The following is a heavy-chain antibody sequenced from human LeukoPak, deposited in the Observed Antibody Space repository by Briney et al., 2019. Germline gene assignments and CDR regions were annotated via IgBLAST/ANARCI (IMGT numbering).Heavy chain of an antibody. CDR3: ARAKIAATGGMDV. J-gene: IGHJ6*02. V-gene: IGHV3-20*01. CDR1: GFTFDDYG. CDR2: INWNGGST. Sequence: GGSLRLSCAASGFTFDDYGMSWVRQAPGKGLEWVSGINWNGGSTGYADSLKGRFTISRGNAKNSLYLQMNNLRAEDTALYHCARAKIAATGGMDVWGQGTPVTVSS. D-gene: IGHD6-25*01.